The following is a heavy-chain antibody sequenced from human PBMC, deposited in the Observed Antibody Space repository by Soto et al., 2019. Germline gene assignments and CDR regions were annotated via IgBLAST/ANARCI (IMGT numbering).Heavy chain of an antibody. J-gene: IGHJ4*02. V-gene: IGHV3-7*05. CDR2: IKEDGSEK. D-gene: IGHD3-9*01. CDR3: AKYSCWSGYGLDD. CDR1: GFTFSRKW. Sequence: EVQLVESGGGLVQRGGSLRLSCAASGFTFSRKWMSWVRQAPGKGLEWVANIKEDGSEKYYVDSVKGRFTISRDNAKNSLYLQLNSLRAEDTAVCYYAKYSCWSGYGLDDWGQGTLVTVSS.